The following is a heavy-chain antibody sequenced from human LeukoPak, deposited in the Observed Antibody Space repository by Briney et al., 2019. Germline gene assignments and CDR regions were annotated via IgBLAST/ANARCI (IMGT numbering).Heavy chain of an antibody. V-gene: IGHV3-11*06. CDR1: GFTFSDYY. CDR3: AKDYDFWSGPYYYYYGMDV. J-gene: IGHJ6*02. CDR2: ISSSSSYT. Sequence: NPGGSLRLSCAASGFTFSDYYMSWIRQAPGKGLEWVSYISSSSSYTNYADSVKGRFTISRDNAKNSLYLQMNSLRAEDTAVYYCAKDYDFWSGPYYYYYGMDVWGQGTTVTVSS. D-gene: IGHD3-3*01.